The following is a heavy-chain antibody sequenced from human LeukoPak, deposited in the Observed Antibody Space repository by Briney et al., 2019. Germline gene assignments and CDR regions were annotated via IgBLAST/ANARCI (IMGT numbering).Heavy chain of an antibody. CDR2: IYYSGST. D-gene: IGHD3-9*01. Sequence: SETLSLTCTVSGGFISSHYWSWIRQPPGKGLEWIGYIYYSGSTNYNPSLKSRVTISVDTSKNQFSLKLSSVTAADTAVYYCARAYYEILTGYYFDYWGQGTLVTVSS. J-gene: IGHJ4*02. V-gene: IGHV4-59*11. CDR3: ARAYYEILTGYYFDY. CDR1: GGFISSHY.